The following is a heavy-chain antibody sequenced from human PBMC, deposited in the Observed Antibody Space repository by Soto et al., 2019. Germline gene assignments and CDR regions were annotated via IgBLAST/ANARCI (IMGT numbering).Heavy chain of an antibody. D-gene: IGHD3-16*01. J-gene: IGHJ5*02. CDR2: FDPVEGGT. V-gene: IGHV1-24*01. CDR3: AVGGALHHSSFDP. Sequence: GASVKVSCKVSGYALTELSMHWVRQPPGKGLEWIGGFDPVEGGTVYAQKFQGRVTMTEDTSTDTAYMALSSLRSDDSAVYYCAVGGALHHSSFDPWGQEPLVTVPS. CDR1: GYALTELS.